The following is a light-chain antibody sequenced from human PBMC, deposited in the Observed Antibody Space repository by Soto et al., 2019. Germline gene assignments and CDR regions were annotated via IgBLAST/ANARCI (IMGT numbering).Light chain of an antibody. CDR1: SSDVGSYNP. V-gene: IGLV2-23*03. J-gene: IGLJ1*01. CDR2: EGS. CDR3: CSYAGSSTFV. Sequence: LAQRGAGSGCRGQSITISCPGTSSDVGSYNPVSWYQQHPGKAPKLMIYEGSKRPSGVSNRFSGSKSGNTASLTISGLQAEDEADYCCCSYAGSSTFVFGTGTKVTVL.